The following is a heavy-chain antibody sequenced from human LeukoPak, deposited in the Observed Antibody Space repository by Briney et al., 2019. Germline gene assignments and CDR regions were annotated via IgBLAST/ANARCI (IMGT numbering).Heavy chain of an antibody. J-gene: IGHJ4*02. CDR1: GFTFSNYG. CDR2: IRYDAITQ. V-gene: IGHV3-30*02. CDR3: AKDKLWGEDYFDY. Sequence: PGGSLRLSCAPSGFTFSNYGMHWVRQAPGKGLKWVPFIRYDAITQYYSDSVKGRFTISRDNSKNTLYLQMNSLRAEDTAIYYCAKDKLWGEDYFDYWGQGTLVTVSS. D-gene: IGHD3-16*01.